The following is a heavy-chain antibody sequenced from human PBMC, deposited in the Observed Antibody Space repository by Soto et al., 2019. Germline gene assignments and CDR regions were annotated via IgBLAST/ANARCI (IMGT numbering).Heavy chain of an antibody. CDR1: GFTFINAW. CDR3: TSGGGTFGGSNRDY. D-gene: IGHD3-16*01. V-gene: IGHV3-15*01. Sequence: EVQLVESGGDLVKPGGSLRLSCAASGFTFINAWMTWVRQGPGKGLEWVGRIKSNTAGGTPEYAASVKGRFTISRDDSKNTQYLQMNSLKTEDTAVYYCTSGGGTFGGSNRDYWGQGTLVTVSS. J-gene: IGHJ4*02. CDR2: IKSNTAGGTP.